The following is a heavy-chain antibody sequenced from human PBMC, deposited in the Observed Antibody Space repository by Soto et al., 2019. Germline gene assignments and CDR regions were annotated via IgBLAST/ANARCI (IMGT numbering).Heavy chain of an antibody. CDR2: MNTNTGNT. V-gene: IGHV1-8*01. J-gene: IGHJ4*02. CDR1: GYTFTEFD. Sequence: QVRLVQSGAEVKKPGASVKVSCKTSGYTFTEFDINWVRQAPGQGLEWMGWMNTNTGNTGYAQKFQGRVTMTRDTSISRAYMELRRLRSEDTAVYYCARVVRFFGGHAGYWGQGTLVTVSS. D-gene: IGHD3-3*01. CDR3: ARVVRFFGGHAGY.